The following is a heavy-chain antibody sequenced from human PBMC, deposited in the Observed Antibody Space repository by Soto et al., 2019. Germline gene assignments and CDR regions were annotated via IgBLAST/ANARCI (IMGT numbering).Heavy chain of an antibody. V-gene: IGHV4-34*01. J-gene: IGHJ6*02. Sequence: SETLSLTCAVYGGSFSGYYWSWIRQPPGKGLEWIGEINHSGSTNYNPSLKSRVTISVDTSKNQFSLKLSSVTAADTAVYYCARGRRTTIFGSCHGYYGMDVWGQGTTVTVSS. CDR3: ARGRRTTIFGSCHGYYGMDV. CDR1: GGSFSGYY. CDR2: INHSGST. D-gene: IGHD3-3*01.